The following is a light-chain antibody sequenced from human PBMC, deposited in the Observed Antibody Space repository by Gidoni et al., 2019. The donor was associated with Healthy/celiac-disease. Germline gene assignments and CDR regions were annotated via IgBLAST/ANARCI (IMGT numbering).Light chain of an antibody. V-gene: IGKV3-20*01. CDR1: HSVSSSY. CDR2: GAS. Sequence: EIVLTQSPGTLSSSPGERATLSCRASHSVSSSYLAWYQQKPGQAPRLRIYGASSRATGIPDRFSGSGSGTDFTLTISRLEPEDFAVYYCQQYGSSPPVTFXPXTKVDNK. J-gene: IGKJ3*01. CDR3: QQYGSSPPVT.